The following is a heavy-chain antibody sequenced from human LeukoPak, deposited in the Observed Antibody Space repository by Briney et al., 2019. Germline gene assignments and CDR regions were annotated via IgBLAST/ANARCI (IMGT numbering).Heavy chain of an antibody. V-gene: IGHV1-2*06. J-gene: IGHJ5*02. CDR1: GYTFTDYY. CDR3: ARVDCSGGSCYWFDP. D-gene: IGHD2-15*01. Sequence: ASVKVSCKASGYTFTDYYIHWVRQAPGQGLEWMGLINPSAGSTTYAQKFQGRVTMTRDTSISTAYMELSRLRSDDTAVYYCARVDCSGGSCYWFDPWGQGTLVTVSS. CDR2: INPSAGST.